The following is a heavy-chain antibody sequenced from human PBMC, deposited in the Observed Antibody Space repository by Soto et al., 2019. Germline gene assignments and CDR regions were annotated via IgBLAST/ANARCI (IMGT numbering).Heavy chain of an antibody. CDR2: ISSSSSYI. V-gene: IGHV3-21*01. CDR1: GCPFSSYS. CDR3: AKNGDYSYYYAMDG. J-gene: IGHJ6*02. Sequence: GESKSLSCAASGCPFSSYSLNWVRQAPGKGLEWVSSISSSSSYIYYADSVKGRFTISRDNAKNSLYLQMNSLRAEDTAVYYCAKNGDYSYYYAMDGWGQGTSVTVS. D-gene: IGHD4-17*01.